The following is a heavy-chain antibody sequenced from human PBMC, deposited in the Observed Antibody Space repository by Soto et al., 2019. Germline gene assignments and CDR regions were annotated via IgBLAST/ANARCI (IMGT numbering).Heavy chain of an antibody. CDR2: INTGKGNT. Sequence: ASVKVSCKASGYTFTTYAIHWVRQAPGQRPEWMGWINTGKGNTRYSQKFQGRVTFARDTLATTVYLELSSLKSEDTAVYYWAGGSTVLFRIFFDVWAQGPLVTVSS. D-gene: IGHD3-9*01. J-gene: IGHJ1*01. V-gene: IGHV1-3*04. CDR1: GYTFTTYA. CDR3: AGGSTVLFRIFFDV.